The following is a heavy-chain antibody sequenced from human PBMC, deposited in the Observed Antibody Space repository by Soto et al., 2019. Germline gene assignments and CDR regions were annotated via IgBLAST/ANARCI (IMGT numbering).Heavy chain of an antibody. CDR3: ARDILSPSRRTYYYDSSGSHAFDI. CDR2: IIPIFGTA. CDR1: GGTFSSYA. D-gene: IGHD3-22*01. Sequence: SVKVSCKASGGTFSSYAISWVRQAPGQGLEWMGGIIPIFGTANYAQKFQGRVTITADESTSTAYMELSSLRSEDTAVCYCARDILSPSRRTYYYDSSGSHAFDIWGQGTMVTVSS. J-gene: IGHJ3*02. V-gene: IGHV1-69*13.